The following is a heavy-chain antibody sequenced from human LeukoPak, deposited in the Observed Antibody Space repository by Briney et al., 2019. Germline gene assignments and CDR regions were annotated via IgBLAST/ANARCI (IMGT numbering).Heavy chain of an antibody. CDR2: ISYDGSNK. D-gene: IGHD3-10*02. CDR1: GFTFSSYG. V-gene: IGHV3-30*18. CDR3: AELGITMIGGV. Sequence: GRSLRLSCAASGFTFSSYGMHWVRQAPGKGLEWVAVISYDGSNKYYGDSVKGRFTISRDNAKNSLYLQMNSLRAEDTAVYYCAELGITMIGGVWGKGTTVTISS. J-gene: IGHJ6*04.